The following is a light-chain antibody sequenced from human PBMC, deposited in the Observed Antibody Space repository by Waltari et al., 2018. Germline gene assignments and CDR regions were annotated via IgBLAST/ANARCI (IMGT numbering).Light chain of an antibody. CDR2: SNN. CDR3: AVWDDSLNGWV. J-gene: IGLJ3*02. V-gene: IGLV1-44*01. CDR1: SSNIGTNP. Sequence: QSVLAQPPSASGTPGQRVTISCFGSSSNIGTNPVSWYPHLPGTAPKPIIHSNNQRPSGVPDRISGSQSGTSASLAISGLQSDYETDYYCAVWDDSLNGWVFGGVTKLTVL.